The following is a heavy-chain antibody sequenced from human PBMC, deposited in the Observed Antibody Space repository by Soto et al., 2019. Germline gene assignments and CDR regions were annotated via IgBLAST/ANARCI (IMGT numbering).Heavy chain of an antibody. CDR1: GGSISSYY. D-gene: IGHD4-4*01. Sequence: SETLSLTCTVSGGSISSYYWSWIRQPPGKGLEWIGYIYYSGSTNYNPSLKSRVTISVDTSKNQFSLKLSSVTAADTAVYYCARDHGSNSLGNPTHYYYGMDVWGQGTTVTVS. J-gene: IGHJ6*02. V-gene: IGHV4-59*01. CDR3: ARDHGSNSLGNPTHYYYGMDV. CDR2: IYYSGST.